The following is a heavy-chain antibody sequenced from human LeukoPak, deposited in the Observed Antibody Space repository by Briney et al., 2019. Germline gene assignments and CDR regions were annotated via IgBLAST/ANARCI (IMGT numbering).Heavy chain of an antibody. Sequence: SETLSLTCTVSGGSISSGSYYWSWIRQPAGKGLEWFGRIYTSGSTNYNPSLKSRVTISVDTSKNQFSLKLSSVTAADTAVYYCAGYDFWSGLDYWGQGTLVTVSS. V-gene: IGHV4-61*02. J-gene: IGHJ4*02. CDR1: GGSISSGSYY. D-gene: IGHD3-3*01. CDR3: AGYDFWSGLDY. CDR2: IYTSGST.